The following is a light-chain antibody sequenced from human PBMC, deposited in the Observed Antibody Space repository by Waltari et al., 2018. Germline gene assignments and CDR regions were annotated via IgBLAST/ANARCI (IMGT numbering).Light chain of an antibody. J-gene: IGLJ2*01. CDR3: SSYAGSNNLV. CDR1: SSDVGGYNY. Sequence: QSALPQPPSASESPGQSVTIPCTGTSSDVGGYNYCPWYQQHPGKAPNLKLYEVSKRPSGVPDRFSGSKSGNTASLTVSGLQAEDEADYYCSSYAGSNNLVFGGGTKLTVL. CDR2: EVS. V-gene: IGLV2-8*01.